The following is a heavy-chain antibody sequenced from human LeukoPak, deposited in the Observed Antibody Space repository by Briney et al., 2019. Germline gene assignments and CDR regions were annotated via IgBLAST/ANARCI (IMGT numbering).Heavy chain of an antibody. Sequence: SETLSLTCTVSGGSVSSGSYYWSWIRQPPGKGLEWIRYIYYSGSTNYNPSLKSRVTISVDTSKNQFSLKLSSVTAADTAVYYCARAHGRVVAVAGSETFDYWGQGTLVTVSS. CDR2: IYYSGST. D-gene: IGHD6-19*01. J-gene: IGHJ4*02. CDR3: ARAHGRVVAVAGSETFDY. CDR1: GGSVSSGSYY. V-gene: IGHV4-61*01.